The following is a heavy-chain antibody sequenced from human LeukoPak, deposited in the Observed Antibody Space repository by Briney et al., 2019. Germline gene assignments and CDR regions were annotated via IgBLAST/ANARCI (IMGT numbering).Heavy chain of an antibody. J-gene: IGHJ6*02. D-gene: IGHD2-2*01. V-gene: IGHV1-69*04. CDR1: GGTFSSYA. CDR2: IIPILGIA. CDR3: ATDPGEIVPAAKGPRGDYCYGMDV. Sequence: SVKVSCKASGGTFSSYAISWVRQAPGQGLEWMGRIIPILGIANYAQKFQGRVTMTEDTSTDTAYMELNSLRSDDTAVYYCATDPGEIVPAAKGPRGDYCYGMDVWGQGTTVTVSS.